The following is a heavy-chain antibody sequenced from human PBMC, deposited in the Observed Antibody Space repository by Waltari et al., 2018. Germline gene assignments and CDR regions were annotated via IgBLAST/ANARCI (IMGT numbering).Heavy chain of an antibody. V-gene: IGHV1-69*01. J-gene: IGHJ6*02. Sequence: QVQLVQSGAEVKKPGSSVKVSCKASGGTFSSYAISWVRQAPGQGLEWMGGIIPIFGTANYAKKFQGRVTITADESTSTAYMELSSLRSEDTAVYYCARRGYDFWSGYRDYYYYGMDVWGQGTTVTVSS. D-gene: IGHD3-3*01. CDR3: ARRGYDFWSGYRDYYYYGMDV. CDR2: IIPIFGTA. CDR1: GGTFSSYA.